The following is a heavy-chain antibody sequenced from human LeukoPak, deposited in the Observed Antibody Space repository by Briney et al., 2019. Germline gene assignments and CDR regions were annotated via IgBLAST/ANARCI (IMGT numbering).Heavy chain of an antibody. D-gene: IGHD1-26*01. CDR2: IYYSGST. V-gene: IGHV4-39*01. Sequence: SETLSLTCTVSGGSISSSSYYWGWIRQPPGKGLEWIGSIYYSGSTYYNPSLKSRVTISVDTSKNQFSLKLSSVTAADTAVYYCARRGLSGSYFIGYWGQGTLVTVSS. CDR3: ARRGLSGSYFIGY. CDR1: GGSISSSSYY. J-gene: IGHJ4*02.